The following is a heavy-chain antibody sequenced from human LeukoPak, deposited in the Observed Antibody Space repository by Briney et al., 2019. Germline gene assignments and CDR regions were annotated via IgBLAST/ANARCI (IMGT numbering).Heavy chain of an antibody. CDR1: GFTFSSYS. CDR2: IKSKAEGGTA. J-gene: IGHJ4*02. CDR3: ATDLGSMYGLSY. Sequence: GGSLRLSCAASGFTFSSYSMNWVRQAPGKGLEWVGLIKSKAEGGTADFGAPVKGRFAISRDDSKNTLYLQMNSLKIEDTAVYYCATDLGSMYGLSYWGQGTLVTVSS. V-gene: IGHV3-15*01. D-gene: IGHD2-8*01.